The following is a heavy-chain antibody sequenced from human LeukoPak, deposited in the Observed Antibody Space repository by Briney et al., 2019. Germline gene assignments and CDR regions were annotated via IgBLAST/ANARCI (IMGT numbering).Heavy chain of an antibody. Sequence: GGSLRLSCAASGFTFSSYAMHWVRQAPGKGLEWVAVISYDGSNKYYADSVKGRFTFSRDNSKNTLYLQMNSLRAEDTAVYYCARDIVVVPAAYYYYYYGMDVWGQGTTVTVSS. D-gene: IGHD2-2*01. V-gene: IGHV3-30*04. J-gene: IGHJ6*02. CDR1: GFTFSSYA. CDR2: ISYDGSNK. CDR3: ARDIVVVPAAYYYYYYGMDV.